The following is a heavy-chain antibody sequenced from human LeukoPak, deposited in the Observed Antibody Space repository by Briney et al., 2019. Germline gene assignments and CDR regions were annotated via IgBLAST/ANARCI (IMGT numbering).Heavy chain of an antibody. CDR3: ARDLSSGYYGSGSYFDY. Sequence: GGSLRLSCAASGFTFSSYEVKWVRQAPGKGLEWVSYISSSSSYTNYADSMKGRFTISRDNAKNSLYLQMNSLRAEDTAVYYCARDLSSGYYGSGSYFDYWGQGTLVTVSS. V-gene: IGHV3-21*05. J-gene: IGHJ4*02. CDR1: GFTFSSYE. D-gene: IGHD3-10*01. CDR2: ISSSSSYT.